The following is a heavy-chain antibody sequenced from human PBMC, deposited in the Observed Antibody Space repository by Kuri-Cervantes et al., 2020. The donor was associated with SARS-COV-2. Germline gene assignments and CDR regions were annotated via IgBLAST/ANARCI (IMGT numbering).Heavy chain of an antibody. D-gene: IGHD6-19*01. CDR3: ARHNRIAVAGDVWFDP. J-gene: IGHJ5*02. CDR2: IYYSGST. CDR1: GGSISSSSYY. Sequence: SETLSLTCTVSGGSISSSSYYWGWIRQPPGKGLEWIGSIYYSGSTYYNPSLKSRVTISVDTSKIQFSLKLSSVTAADTAVYYCARHNRIAVAGDVWFDPWGQGTLVTVSS. V-gene: IGHV4-39*01.